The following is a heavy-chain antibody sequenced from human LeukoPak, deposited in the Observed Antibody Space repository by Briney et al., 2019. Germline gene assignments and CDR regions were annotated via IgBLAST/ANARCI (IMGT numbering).Heavy chain of an antibody. D-gene: IGHD2-2*01. CDR2: IWYDGSNK. V-gene: IGHV3-33*01. CDR3: ARNKRAAWVVPAAMDLYYFDY. CDR1: GFTFSSYG. Sequence: PGGSLRLSCAASGFTFSSYGMHWVRQAPGKGLEWVAVIWYDGSNKYYADSVKGRFTISRDNSKNTLYLQMNSLRAEDTAVYYCARNKRAAWVVPAAMDLYYFDYWGQGTLVTVSS. J-gene: IGHJ4*02.